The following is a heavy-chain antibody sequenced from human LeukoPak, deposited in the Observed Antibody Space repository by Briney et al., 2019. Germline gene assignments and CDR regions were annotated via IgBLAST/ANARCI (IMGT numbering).Heavy chain of an antibody. D-gene: IGHD3-10*01. CDR2: FDPEDGET. Sequence: ASVKVSCKVSGYTLTELSMHWVRQAPGKGLEWMGGFDPEDGETIYAQKFQGRVTMTEDTSTDTAYMELSSLRSEDTAVYYCATGGAYYYGSGSYYKGLSAFDIWGQGTMATVSS. V-gene: IGHV1-24*01. J-gene: IGHJ3*02. CDR1: GYTLTELS. CDR3: ATGGAYYYGSGSYYKGLSAFDI.